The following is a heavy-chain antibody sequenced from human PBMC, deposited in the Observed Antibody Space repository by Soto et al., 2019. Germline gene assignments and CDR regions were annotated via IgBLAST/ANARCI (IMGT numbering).Heavy chain of an antibody. J-gene: IGHJ4*02. D-gene: IGHD3-10*01. CDR2: IYSSGST. Sequence: QVQLQESGPGLVKPSETLSLTCTVSGGSITSYYWTWIRQPPGKGLEWIGYIYSSGSTNYNPSRKSRVTISVDTSQNQSSLKLNSVTAADTAVYYCARDGSGRPAPYWGQGTLVTVSS. V-gene: IGHV4-59*01. CDR1: GGSITSYY. CDR3: ARDGSGRPAPY.